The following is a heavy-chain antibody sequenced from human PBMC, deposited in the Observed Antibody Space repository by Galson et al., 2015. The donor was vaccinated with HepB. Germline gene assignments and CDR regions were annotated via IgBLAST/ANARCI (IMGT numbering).Heavy chain of an antibody. CDR2: INGRGSTR. V-gene: IGHV3-23*01. Sequence: SLRLSCAGSGFIFRHHAMAWIRQAPGKGLEWVSGINGRGSTRSYSDAVKGRFTISRDNSKKTLYLQMNSLRAEDTALYYWAKDPYLYSALAGTMAGFDYWGQGTLVTVSS. D-gene: IGHD6-19*01. CDR3: AKDPYLYSALAGTMAGFDY. J-gene: IGHJ4*02. CDR1: GFIFRHHA.